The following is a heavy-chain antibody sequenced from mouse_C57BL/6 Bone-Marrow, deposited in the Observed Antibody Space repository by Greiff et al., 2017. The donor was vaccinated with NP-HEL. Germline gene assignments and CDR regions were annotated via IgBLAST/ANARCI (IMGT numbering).Heavy chain of an antibody. D-gene: IGHD1-1*01. CDR2: IDPSDSYT. CDR3: ASEGLLRNWDIDF. V-gene: IGHV1-69*01. CDR1: GYTFTSYW. Sequence: QVQLQQPGAELVMPGASVKLSCKASGYTFTSYWMHWVKQTPGQGLEWIGEIDPSDSYTNYNQKFKGKSTLTVDKSSSTAYMQLSSLTSEDSAVYYCASEGLLRNWDIDFWGTGTTVTVSS. J-gene: IGHJ1*03.